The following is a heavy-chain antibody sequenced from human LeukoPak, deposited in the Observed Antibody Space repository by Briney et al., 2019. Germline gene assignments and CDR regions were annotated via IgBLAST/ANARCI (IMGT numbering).Heavy chain of an antibody. CDR1: GFTFSSYG. V-gene: IGHV3-33*01. D-gene: IGHD4-17*01. Sequence: GGSLRLSCAASGFTFSSYGMHWVRQAPGNGLEWVAVIWYDGSNKYYADSVKGRFTISRDNSKNTLYLQMNSLRAEDTAVYYCARDKDGDYGVFDYWGQGTLVTVSS. CDR2: IWYDGSNK. CDR3: ARDKDGDYGVFDY. J-gene: IGHJ4*02.